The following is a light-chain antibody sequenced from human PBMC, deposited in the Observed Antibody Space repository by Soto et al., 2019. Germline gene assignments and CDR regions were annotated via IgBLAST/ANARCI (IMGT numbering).Light chain of an antibody. CDR2: DTS. V-gene: IGKV3-20*01. Sequence: ETLLTQSPGTLSLSPGERATVSCRASQSVGGNSLAWYQQRPGQAPRLLIYDTSKRATGIPDRFSGSGSGTDFTLTIRRLEPADFAVYYCQQYQNSPRPFGQGTKVAIK. CDR3: QQYQNSPRP. J-gene: IGKJ1*01. CDR1: QSVGGNS.